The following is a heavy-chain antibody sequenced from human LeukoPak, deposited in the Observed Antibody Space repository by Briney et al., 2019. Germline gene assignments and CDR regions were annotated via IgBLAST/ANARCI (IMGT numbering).Heavy chain of an antibody. J-gene: IGHJ6*02. CDR3: ARRSAFYGPGSYDYYYYTMDV. CDR2: IYHTGNS. V-gene: IGHV4-39*07. Sequence: SETLSLTCTVSGDSLTTGSFYWGWVRQPPGKGLEWIASIYHTGNSYYNPSLRSRATISVDTSKNQFSLKLSSVTAADTAVYDCARRSAFYGPGSYDYYYYTMDVWGQGTTVTVSS. D-gene: IGHD3-10*01. CDR1: GDSLTTGSFY.